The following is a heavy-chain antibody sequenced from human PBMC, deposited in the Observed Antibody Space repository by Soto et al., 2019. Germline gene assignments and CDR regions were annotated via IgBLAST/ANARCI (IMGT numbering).Heavy chain of an antibody. V-gene: IGHV5-51*01. Sequence: GESLKISCRGTGYNFTKNWIGWVRQMPGKGLEWMGIIYPGDSETRYSPSLQGKVTISVDKSKNTAYLHWSSLKAQDTAIYYCFILYGAARRGFDYWGPGTLVTVSS. CDR1: GYNFTKNW. J-gene: IGHJ4*02. CDR3: FILYGAARRGFDY. D-gene: IGHD2-8*01. CDR2: IYPGDSET.